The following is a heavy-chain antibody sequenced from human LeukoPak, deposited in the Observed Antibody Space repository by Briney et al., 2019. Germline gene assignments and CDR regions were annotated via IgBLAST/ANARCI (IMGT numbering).Heavy chain of an antibody. CDR1: GYTFTSYG. CDR3: AREFYYDSSEGWFDS. D-gene: IGHD3-22*01. J-gene: IGHJ5*02. Sequence: ASVKVSCAASGYTFTSYGISWVRQAPGQGLEWMGWISACNGNTNYAHKLKGRVTITTDTSKNSFYMELRSLRSDDTAVYYCAREFYYDSSEGWFDSWGQGTLVTVSS. CDR2: ISACNGNT. V-gene: IGHV1-18*01.